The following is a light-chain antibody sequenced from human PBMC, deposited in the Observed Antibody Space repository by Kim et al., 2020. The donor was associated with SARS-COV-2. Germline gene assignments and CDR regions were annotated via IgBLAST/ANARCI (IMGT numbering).Light chain of an antibody. CDR2: DVS. Sequence: QSALTQPASVSGSPGQSITISCTGTSSDVGGYNYVSWYQQYPGKAPKLMIYDVSKRPSGVSNRFSGSKSGNTASLSISGLQAEDEADYYCSSYTSSSTVVFGGGTQVTVL. CDR1: SSDVGGYNY. CDR3: SSYTSSSTVV. V-gene: IGLV2-14*01. J-gene: IGLJ2*01.